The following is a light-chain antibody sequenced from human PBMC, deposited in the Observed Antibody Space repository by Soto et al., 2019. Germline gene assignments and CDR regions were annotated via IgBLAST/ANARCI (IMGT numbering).Light chain of an antibody. Sequence: ELVLTQSPGTLSLSPGEMATLSCGASQSDSNNYLAWYQQKPGQAPRLLIYGASNRSTGIPDRFSGSGSGTDFTLTTSRLEPEDFAVYYCQQYGSSPGTFGQGTKVDIK. CDR2: GAS. J-gene: IGKJ1*01. CDR3: QQYGSSPGT. V-gene: IGKV3-20*01. CDR1: QSDSNNY.